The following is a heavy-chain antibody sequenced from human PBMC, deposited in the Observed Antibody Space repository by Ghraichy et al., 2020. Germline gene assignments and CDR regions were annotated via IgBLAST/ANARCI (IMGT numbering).Heavy chain of an antibody. CDR2: IYTSGST. D-gene: IGHD3-3*01. J-gene: IGHJ6*02. CDR3: ARDRNLGVAYGMDV. V-gene: IGHV4-4*07. CDR1: GGSISRYY. Sequence: SQTLSLTCTVSGGSISRYYWSWIRQPAGKGLEWIGRIYTSGSTNYNPSLKSRVTMSVDTSKNQFSLKLSSVTAADTAVYYCARDRNLGVAYGMDVWGQGTTVTVSS.